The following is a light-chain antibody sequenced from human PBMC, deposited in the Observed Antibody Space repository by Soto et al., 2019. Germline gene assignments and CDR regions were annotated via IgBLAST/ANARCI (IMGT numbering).Light chain of an antibody. CDR1: SSDVGGYNY. CDR2: EVS. V-gene: IGLV2-14*01. Sequence: QSALTQPASVSGSPGQSITISCTGTSSDVGGYNYVSWYQEHPGKAPKLMIYEVSNRPSGVSNRFSGSKSGNTASLTISGLQAEDEADYYCSSYTGNSTLVFGAGTKLTVL. J-gene: IGLJ2*01. CDR3: SSYTGNSTLV.